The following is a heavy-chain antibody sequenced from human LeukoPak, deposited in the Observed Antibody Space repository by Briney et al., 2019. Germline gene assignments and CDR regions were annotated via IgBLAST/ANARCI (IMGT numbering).Heavy chain of an antibody. CDR1: GITFSAYW. Sequence: GGSLRLACATSGITFSAYWMTGVRQAPGKGLEWVANIRQDGSEKNYADSVKGRFTISRDNAKNSVYLQMNSLRADDTAVNYCASDLQLSSFDWVLSGSTCGQGTLVTVSS. V-gene: IGHV3-7*04. CDR3: ASDLQLSSFDWVLSGST. CDR2: IRQDGSEK. D-gene: IGHD3-9*01. J-gene: IGHJ5*02.